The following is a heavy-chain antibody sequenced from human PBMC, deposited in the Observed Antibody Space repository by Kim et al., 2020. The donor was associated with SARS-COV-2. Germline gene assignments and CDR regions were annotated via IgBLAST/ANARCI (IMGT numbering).Heavy chain of an antibody. V-gene: IGHV3-73*01. Sequence: GGSLKLSCVASGFTFSGFAIHWVRQASGKGPEWVGRIRSKSNSYATAYAESVKGRFTISRDESKNTAYLQMNSLKTDDTAVYYCTTQSEPGVLVGYWGQGTLVTVSS. J-gene: IGHJ4*02. CDR1: GFTFSGFA. D-gene: IGHD2-8*01. CDR2: IRSKSNSYAT. CDR3: TTQSEPGVLVGY.